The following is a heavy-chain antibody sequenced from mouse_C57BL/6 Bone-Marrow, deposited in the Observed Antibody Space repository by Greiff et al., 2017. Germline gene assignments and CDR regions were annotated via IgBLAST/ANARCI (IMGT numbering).Heavy chain of an antibody. J-gene: IGHJ3*01. Sequence: VQLQQSGAELVMPGASVKLSCKASGCTFTSYWMHWVKPRPGQGLEWIGEIDPSDSYTNYNQKFKGKSTLTVDKSSSTAYMQLSSLTSEDSAVYYCAPYDYDGGLAYGGQGTLVTVSA. CDR2: IDPSDSYT. CDR1: GCTFTSYW. V-gene: IGHV1-69*01. CDR3: APYDYDGGLAY. D-gene: IGHD2-4*01.